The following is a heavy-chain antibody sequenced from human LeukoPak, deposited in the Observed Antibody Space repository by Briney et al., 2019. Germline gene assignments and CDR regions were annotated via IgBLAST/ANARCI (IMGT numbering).Heavy chain of an antibody. V-gene: IGHV4-39*01. CDR1: GGSISSSSYY. Sequence: TSETLSLTCTVSGGSISSSSYYWSWIRQPPGKGLEWIGSIYYRGSTYYNPSLKIRVTISVDTSKNQFALKLSSVTAADTAVYYCARRRPLGWFDPWGQGTLVTVSS. D-gene: IGHD1-1*01. CDR3: ARRRPLGWFDP. CDR2: IYYRGST. J-gene: IGHJ5*02.